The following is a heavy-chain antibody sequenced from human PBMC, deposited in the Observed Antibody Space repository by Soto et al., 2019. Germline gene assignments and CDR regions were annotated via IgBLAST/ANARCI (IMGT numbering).Heavy chain of an antibody. CDR1: GFSLSTNGGG. D-gene: IGHD1-26*01. Sequence: QITLKESGPALVKPTQTLTLTCTFSGFSLSTNGGGVGWIRQPPGKALEWLALIYWDGDKRYSPSLKSRLTITKHTSQNQVVLTMTNMDPVDTATSSCAHRRGAYYFDLWRLGTLVTVSS. CDR3: AHRRGAYYFDL. CDR2: IYWDGDK. V-gene: IGHV2-5*02. J-gene: IGHJ4*02.